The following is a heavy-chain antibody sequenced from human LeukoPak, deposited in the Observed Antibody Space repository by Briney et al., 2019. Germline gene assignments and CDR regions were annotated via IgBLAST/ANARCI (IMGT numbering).Heavy chain of an antibody. J-gene: IGHJ5*02. Sequence: SETLSLTCTVSGGSISSSSYYWGWILQPPGKGLEWIGSIYYSGSTYYNPSLKSRVTISVDTSKNQFSLKLSSVTAADTAVYYCARPTRTRPRYSSTSHGWFDPWGQGTLVTVSS. V-gene: IGHV4-39*01. CDR2: IYYSGST. D-gene: IGHD6-6*01. CDR3: ARPTRTRPRYSSTSHGWFDP. CDR1: GGSISSSSYY.